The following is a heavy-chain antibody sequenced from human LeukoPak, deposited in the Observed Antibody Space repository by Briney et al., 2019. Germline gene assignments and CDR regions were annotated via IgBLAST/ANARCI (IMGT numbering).Heavy chain of an antibody. V-gene: IGHV1-69*01. CDR1: GGTFSSYA. CDR2: IIPIFGTA. Sequence: SVKVSRKASGGTFSSYAISWVRQAPGQGLEWMGGIIPIFGTANYAQKFQGRVTITADESTSTAYMELSSLRSEDTAVYYCARGTPGYGDYLYYFDYWGQGTLVTVSS. CDR3: ARGTPGYGDYLYYFDY. D-gene: IGHD4-17*01. J-gene: IGHJ4*02.